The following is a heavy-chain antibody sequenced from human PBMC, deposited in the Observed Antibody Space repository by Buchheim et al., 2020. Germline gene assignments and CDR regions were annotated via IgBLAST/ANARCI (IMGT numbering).Heavy chain of an antibody. CDR3: ARGYNIGYNYYYGMDV. CDR1: GFLFSTYW. V-gene: IGHV3-74*01. CDR2: IRSDGSET. J-gene: IGHJ6*02. D-gene: IGHD5-12*01. Sequence: EVRLVESGGGLVRPGDSLRLSCGASGFLFSTYWMYWVRQVPGKGLVWVSRIRSDGSETNYSYSLRGRFAVSRDNARSTLFLPMNSLRVEDTGVYFCARGYNIGYNYYYGMDVWGRGT.